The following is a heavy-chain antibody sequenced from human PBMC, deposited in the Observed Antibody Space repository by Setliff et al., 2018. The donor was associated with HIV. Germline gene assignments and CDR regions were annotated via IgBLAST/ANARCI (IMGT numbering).Heavy chain of an antibody. Sequence: SETLSLTCTVSGGSLTGGAYYWSWIRQPAGKGLEWIGRIYTSGSTNYNPSLKSRVTISVDTSKNQFSLKLSSVTAADTAVYYCARDYSGNYYGYFDLWGQGTLVTVSS. D-gene: IGHD1-26*01. CDR1: GGSLTGGAYY. CDR2: IYTSGST. V-gene: IGHV4-61*02. CDR3: ARDYSGNYYGYFDL. J-gene: IGHJ2*01.